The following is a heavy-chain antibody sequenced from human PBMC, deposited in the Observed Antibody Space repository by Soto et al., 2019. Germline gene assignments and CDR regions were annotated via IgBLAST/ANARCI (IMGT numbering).Heavy chain of an antibody. CDR2: INHSGST. J-gene: IGHJ6*03. CDR1: GGSFSGYY. D-gene: IGHD2-2*01. V-gene: IGHV4-34*01. Sequence: SETLSLSCAVYGGSFSGYYWSWIRQPPGKGLEWIGEINHSGSTNYNPSLKSRVTISVDTSKNQFSLKLSSVTAADTAVYYCARIGVVVPAAMIGYSYYYMDVWGKGTTVTV. CDR3: ARIGVVVPAAMIGYSYYYMDV.